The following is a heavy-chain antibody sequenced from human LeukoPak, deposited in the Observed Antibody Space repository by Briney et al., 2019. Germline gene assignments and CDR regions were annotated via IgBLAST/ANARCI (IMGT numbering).Heavy chain of an antibody. CDR1: GFTFGDYA. J-gene: IGHJ6*02. D-gene: IGHD4-17*01. Sequence: PGRSLRLSCTASGFTFGDYAMSWVRQAPGKGLEWVGFIRSKAYGGTTEYAASVKGRFTISRDDSKSIAYLRMNSLKTEDTAVYYCTSGVDYGDRFYYYYGMDVWGQGTTVTVSS. CDR2: IRSKAYGGTT. V-gene: IGHV3-49*04. CDR3: TSGVDYGDRFYYYYGMDV.